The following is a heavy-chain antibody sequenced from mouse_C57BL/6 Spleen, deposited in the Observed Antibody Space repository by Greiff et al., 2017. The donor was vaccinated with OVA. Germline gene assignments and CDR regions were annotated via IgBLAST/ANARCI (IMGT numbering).Heavy chain of an antibody. V-gene: IGHV14-3*01. CDR2: IDPANGTT. Sequence: VQLQQSVAELVKPGASVKLSCTASGFTFNNSYMNWVKQRPGQGLEWIGGIDPANGTTNYTPKFKGKATLAADPSSSTAYLQLSSLTSEDSAVYYCAREAIDYWGQGTTVTVSA. J-gene: IGHJ2*01. CDR1: GFTFNNSY. CDR3: AREAIDY.